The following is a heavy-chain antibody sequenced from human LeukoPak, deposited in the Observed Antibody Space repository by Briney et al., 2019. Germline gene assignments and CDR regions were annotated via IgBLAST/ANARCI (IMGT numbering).Heavy chain of an antibody. V-gene: IGHV5-51*01. CDR1: GYRFNAYW. J-gene: IGHJ3*01. D-gene: IGHD3-22*01. CDR2: IYPDDSDT. CDR3: ARPNITSYYDSRGYDAFDV. Sequence: GEPLKISCKGSGYRFNAYWIAWVRQMPGKGLEWMGIIYPDDSDTRYSPSFQGQVTISADKPVRTAYLQWSSLKASDTAMYYCARPNITSYYDSRGYDAFDVWGQGTMVTVSP.